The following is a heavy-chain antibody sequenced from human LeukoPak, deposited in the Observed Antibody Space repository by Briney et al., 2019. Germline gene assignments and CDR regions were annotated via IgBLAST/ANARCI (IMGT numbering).Heavy chain of an antibody. CDR1: GFTFSSYG. CDR3: AKAGIVGATSPLYFDY. J-gene: IGHJ4*02. Sequence: GRSLRLSCAASGFTFSSYGMHWVRQAPGKGLEWVAVISYDGSNKYYADSVKGRFTISRDKSKNTLYLQMNSLRAEDTAVYYCAKAGIVGATSPLYFDYWGQGTLVTVSS. D-gene: IGHD1-26*01. V-gene: IGHV3-30*18. CDR2: ISYDGSNK.